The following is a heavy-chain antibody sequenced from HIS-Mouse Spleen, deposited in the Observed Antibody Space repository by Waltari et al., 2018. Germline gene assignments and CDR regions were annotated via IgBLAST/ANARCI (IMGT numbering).Heavy chain of an antibody. D-gene: IGHD6-13*01. CDR2: IDYSGSN. CDR3: AREIPYSSSWYDWYFDL. Sequence: QLQLQESGPGLVKPSETLSLTCTVSGGSISSSSYYWGWIRQPPGKGLEWIGSIDYSGSNYYNPSRKSRVTISVDTAKNQFSLKLSSVTAADTAVYYCAREIPYSSSWYDWYFDLWGRGTLVTVSS. J-gene: IGHJ2*01. CDR1: GGSISSSSYY. V-gene: IGHV4-39*07.